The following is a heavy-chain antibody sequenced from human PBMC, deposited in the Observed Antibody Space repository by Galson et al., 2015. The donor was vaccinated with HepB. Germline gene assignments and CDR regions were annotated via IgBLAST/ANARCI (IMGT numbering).Heavy chain of an antibody. J-gene: IGHJ4*02. Sequence: SVKVSCKASGYTFTSYDINWVRHATGQGLEWMGWMNPNSANTGYAQKFQGRVTMTRNTSISTAFMELSNLRSEDTAVYYCARARRYSGSFYFDYWGQGTLVTVSS. CDR2: MNPNSANT. D-gene: IGHD1-26*01. V-gene: IGHV1-8*01. CDR1: GYTFTSYD. CDR3: ARARRYSGSFYFDY.